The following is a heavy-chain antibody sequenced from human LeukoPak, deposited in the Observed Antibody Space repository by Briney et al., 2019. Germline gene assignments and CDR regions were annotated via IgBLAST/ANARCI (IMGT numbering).Heavy chain of an antibody. CDR3: ARDYGDSFFDY. Sequence: GGSLRLSYAASGFTFSSYAMSWVRQAPGKGLEWVSAISGSGGSTYYADSVKGRFTISRDNSKNTLYLQMNSLRAEDTAVYYCARDYGDSFFDYWGQGTLVTVSS. D-gene: IGHD4-17*01. CDR2: ISGSGGST. CDR1: GFTFSSYA. V-gene: IGHV3-23*01. J-gene: IGHJ4*02.